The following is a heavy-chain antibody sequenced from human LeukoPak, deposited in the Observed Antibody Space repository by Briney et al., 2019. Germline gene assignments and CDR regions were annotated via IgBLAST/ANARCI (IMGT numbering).Heavy chain of an antibody. CDR1: GGSISSGSYY. CDR2: IYTSGST. D-gene: IGHD3-3*01. Sequence: SQTLSLTCTVSGGSISSGSYYWSWIRQPAGKGLEWIGRIYTSGSTNYNPSLKSRVTISVDTSKNQFSLKLSSVTAADTAVYYCARGYDFWSGFPRPYFDYWGQGTLVTVSS. CDR3: ARGYDFWSGFPRPYFDY. J-gene: IGHJ4*02. V-gene: IGHV4-61*02.